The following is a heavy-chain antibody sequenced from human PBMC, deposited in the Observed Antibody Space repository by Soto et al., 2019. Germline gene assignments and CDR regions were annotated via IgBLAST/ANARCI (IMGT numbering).Heavy chain of an antibody. CDR1: GFSLSTYG. J-gene: IGHJ4*02. V-gene: IGHV3-23*01. CDR2: FSGGSGTT. Sequence: EVQLLESGGGLVQPGGSLRLSCAASGFSLSTYGVTWVRQAPGKGLEWVSGFSGGSGTTHYADSVKGRFSITRDNSKNTAHLAMNSLRLEDTAIYYCAKWNGYGDYWGQGILVTVSS. D-gene: IGHD1-1*01. CDR3: AKWNGYGDY.